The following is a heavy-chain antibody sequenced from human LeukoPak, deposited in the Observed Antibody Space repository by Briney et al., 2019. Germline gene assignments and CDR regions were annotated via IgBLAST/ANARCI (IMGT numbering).Heavy chain of an antibody. D-gene: IGHD6-13*01. J-gene: IGHJ4*02. CDR2: IHPSGML. CDR1: GASFNSDDQY. Sequence: SETLSLTCTVSGASFNSDDQYWNWIRQSPGKGLEWIGSIHPSGMLYNNPSLESRVTISVDTSKNQFSLKLSSVTAADTAVYYCARARQQLVFDYWGQGTLVTVSS. CDR3: ARARQQLVFDY. V-gene: IGHV4-39*07.